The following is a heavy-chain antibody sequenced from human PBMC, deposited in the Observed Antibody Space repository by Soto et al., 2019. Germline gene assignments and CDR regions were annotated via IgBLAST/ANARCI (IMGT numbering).Heavy chain of an antibody. Sequence: GGSLRLSCAASGFTFSNYAMSWVRQAPGKGLEWVSLVSATAGTTYYTDYVKGRFTISRDNSRNKVYLQMNSLIADDTAVYYCAKDRLAGGFDYWGQGTLVTVSS. J-gene: IGHJ4*02. CDR2: VSATAGTT. D-gene: IGHD3-16*01. CDR1: GFTFSNYA. CDR3: AKDRLAGGFDY. V-gene: IGHV3-23*01.